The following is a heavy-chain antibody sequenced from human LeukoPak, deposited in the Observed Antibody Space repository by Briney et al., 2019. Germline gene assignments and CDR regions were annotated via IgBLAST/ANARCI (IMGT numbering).Heavy chain of an antibody. J-gene: IGHJ3*02. CDR1: GFTFSNSA. V-gene: IGHV3-64*01. CDR3: ARVGSWDAFDI. Sequence: PGGSLRLSCAASGFTFSNSAMHWVRQAPGKGPGYVSAITSNGDGTYYANSVKGRFTISRDNSKNTLYLQMGSLRAEDMAVYYCARVGSWDAFDIWGQGTMVTVSS. D-gene: IGHD1-26*01. CDR2: ITSNGDGT.